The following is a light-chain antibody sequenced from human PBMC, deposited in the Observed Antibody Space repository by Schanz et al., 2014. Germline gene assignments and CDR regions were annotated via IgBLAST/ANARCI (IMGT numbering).Light chain of an antibody. CDR1: SSNIRAGYD. J-gene: IGLJ3*02. CDR3: HSYDSLSGAV. CDR2: GDT. Sequence: QSVLTQPPSVSGAPGQRVTISCTGSSSNIRAGYDVHWYQQLPGTAPKLLIHGDTNRPSGVPDRFSGSKSGTSASLAITGLQAADEADYYCHSYDSLSGAVFGGGTKLTVL. V-gene: IGLV1-40*01.